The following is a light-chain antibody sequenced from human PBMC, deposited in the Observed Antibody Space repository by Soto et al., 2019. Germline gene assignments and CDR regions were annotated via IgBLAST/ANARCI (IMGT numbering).Light chain of an antibody. Sequence: DIQMTQSPSAMSASVGDRVTITCRASQDISNYLLWFQQKPGKAPKRLIYAASSLQSGVPSRFSGSGSGTEFTLTISSLQPEDFATYYCLQHNSYPWTFGQGTRVEIK. J-gene: IGKJ1*01. CDR1: QDISNY. CDR3: LQHNSYPWT. CDR2: AAS. V-gene: IGKV1-17*03.